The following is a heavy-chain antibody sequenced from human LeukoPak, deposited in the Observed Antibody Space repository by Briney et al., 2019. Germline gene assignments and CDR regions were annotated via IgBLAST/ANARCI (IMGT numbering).Heavy chain of an antibody. CDR1: GFTFSSYA. J-gene: IGHJ4*02. CDR3: ARCDYFDY. V-gene: IGHV3-30-3*01. Sequence: GGSLRLSCAASGFTFSSYAMHWVRQGPGKGLEWVAVISYDGSNKYYADSVKGRFTISRDNSKNTLYLQMNSLRAEDTAVYYCARCDYFDYWGQGTLVTVSS. CDR2: ISYDGSNK.